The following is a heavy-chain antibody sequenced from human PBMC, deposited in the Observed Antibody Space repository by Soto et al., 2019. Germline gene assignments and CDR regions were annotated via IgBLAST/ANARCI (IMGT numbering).Heavy chain of an antibody. D-gene: IGHD3-16*01. Sequence: SVKVSCKASGGTFSSYAISWVRQAPGQGLEWMGGIIPIFGTANYAQKFQGRVTITADESTSTAYMELSSLRSEDTAVYYCARDPPHRGIFNYGAQETLFTVSS. J-gene: IGHJ4*02. CDR3: ARDPPHRGIFNY. CDR2: IIPIFGTA. CDR1: GGTFSSYA. V-gene: IGHV1-69*13.